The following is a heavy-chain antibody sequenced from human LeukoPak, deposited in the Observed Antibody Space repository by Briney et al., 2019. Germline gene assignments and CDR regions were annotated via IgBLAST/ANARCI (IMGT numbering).Heavy chain of an antibody. D-gene: IGHD3-22*01. V-gene: IGHV3-23*01. J-gene: IGHJ4*02. CDR2: LRTSGDST. Sequence: GGSLRLSCAASGFSFSSYDMSWVRQAPGKGLEWVSGLRTSGDSTYYADSVKGRFTISRDNSRDTLNLQMNSLRAEDTAVYYCAKGLFDSSGYSEHFDYWGQGTQVTVSS. CDR1: GFSFSSYD. CDR3: AKGLFDSSGYSEHFDY.